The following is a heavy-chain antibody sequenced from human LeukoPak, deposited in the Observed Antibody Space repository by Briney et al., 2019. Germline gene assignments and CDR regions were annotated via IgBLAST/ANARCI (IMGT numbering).Heavy chain of an antibody. CDR1: GFTFSSYA. Sequence: GRSLRLSCAASGFTFSSYAMHWVRQAPGKGLEWVAVISYDGSNKYYADSVKGRFTISRDNAKNTLYLQMNSLRVEDTAVYYCARGGGYSYGSFDYWGQGTLVTVSS. CDR2: ISYDGSNK. J-gene: IGHJ4*02. V-gene: IGHV3-30*04. CDR3: ARGGGYSYGSFDY. D-gene: IGHD5-18*01.